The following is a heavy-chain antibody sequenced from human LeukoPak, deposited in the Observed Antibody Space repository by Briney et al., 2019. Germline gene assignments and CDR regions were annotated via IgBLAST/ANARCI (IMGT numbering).Heavy chain of an antibody. CDR3: ARGGFSGYDYVEFDY. V-gene: IGHV4-59*11. CDR1: GASIRSHY. D-gene: IGHD5-12*01. Sequence: SETLSLTCSVSGASIRSHYWSWIRQPPGKGLEWLGYLYHSGTTNYNPSLKSRVTISVDTSKKQVSLKLSSVTAADTAVYYCARGGFSGYDYVEFDYWGQGTLVTVSS. J-gene: IGHJ4*02. CDR2: LYHSGTT.